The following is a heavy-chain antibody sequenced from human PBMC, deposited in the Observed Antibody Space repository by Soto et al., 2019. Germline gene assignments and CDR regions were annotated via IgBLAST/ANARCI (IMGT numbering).Heavy chain of an antibody. CDR1: GFTFSSYG. J-gene: IGHJ6*02. CDR3: ARDRGYCSSTSCIYYYGMDV. D-gene: IGHD2-2*01. Sequence: QVQLVESGGGVVQPGRSLRLSCAASGFTFSSYGMHWVRQAPGKGLEWVAVIWYDGSNKYYADSVKGRFTISRDNSKHKLYLQMNSLRGEDTAVYYCARDRGYCSSTSCIYYYGMDVWGQGTTVTVSS. CDR2: IWYDGSNK. V-gene: IGHV3-33*01.